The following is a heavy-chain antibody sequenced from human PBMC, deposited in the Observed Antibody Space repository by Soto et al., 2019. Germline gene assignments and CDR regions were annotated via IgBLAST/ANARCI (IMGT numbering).Heavy chain of an antibody. D-gene: IGHD6-19*01. CDR3: ARVEVAVDGTSNY. CDR2: INHSGST. V-gene: IGHV4-34*01. Sequence: QVQLQQWGAGLLKPSETLSLTCAVSGGSFSGYYWSWIRQPPGKGLEWMGEINHSGSTNYNPSLKSRVTISVDTSKNQFSLKLSSVTAADTAVYYCARVEVAVDGTSNYWGQGNLVTVSS. CDR1: GGSFSGYY. J-gene: IGHJ4*02.